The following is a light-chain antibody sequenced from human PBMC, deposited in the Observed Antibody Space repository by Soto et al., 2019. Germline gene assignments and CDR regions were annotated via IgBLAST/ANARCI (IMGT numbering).Light chain of an antibody. V-gene: IGLV2-11*01. CDR3: CSSAGVYTVL. J-gene: IGLJ2*01. CDR1: SNDVGAYNF. Sequence: QSALTQPRSVSGSPGQSVTISCTGTSNDVGAYNFVSWYQQPPGKAPKLMIYDVTKRPSGVPDRFSGSKSDNTASLTISGLQAEDEADYYCCSSAGVYTVLFGGGTKITVL. CDR2: DVT.